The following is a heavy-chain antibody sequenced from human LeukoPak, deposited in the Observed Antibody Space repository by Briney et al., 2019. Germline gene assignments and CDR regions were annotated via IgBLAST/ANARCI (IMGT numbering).Heavy chain of an antibody. J-gene: IGHJ5*02. V-gene: IGHV4-59*01. D-gene: IGHD1-26*01. CDR3: ARVQTEGREWFDP. CDR1: GGSISSYY. Sequence: SETLSLTCTVSGGSISSYYWSWIRQPPGKGLEWIGYIYYSGSTNYNPSLKSRVTISVDTSKNQFSLKLSSVTAADTAVYYCARVQTEGREWFDPWGQGTLVTVSS. CDR2: IYYSGST.